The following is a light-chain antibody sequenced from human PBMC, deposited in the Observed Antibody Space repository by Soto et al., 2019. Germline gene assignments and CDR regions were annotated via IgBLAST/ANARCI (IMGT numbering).Light chain of an antibody. CDR1: QSVTSSY. J-gene: IGKJ4*01. Sequence: EIVLTQSPGTLSLSPGERATLSCRASQSVTSSYLAWYQQKPGQAPRLLISGASSRATGFPARFSGSGSGTDFTLTISRLEPEDFAVYYCQQYSTSRLTFGGGTKVEIK. CDR3: QQYSTSRLT. CDR2: GAS. V-gene: IGKV3-20*01.